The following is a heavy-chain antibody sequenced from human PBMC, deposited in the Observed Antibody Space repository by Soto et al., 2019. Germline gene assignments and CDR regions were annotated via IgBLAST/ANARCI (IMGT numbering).Heavy chain of an antibody. V-gene: IGHV1-69*06. CDR3: ASERSAQYFDF. Sequence: QVQLVQSGTVVQRRGSSVKVSCQASGGTFSSHGMAWVRQAPGQGLEWMGGIIPTFGTPTYAPKFQGRVTLTADKSTNTASMELSSLRSEDTGVYYCASERSAQYFDFWGQGTLITVSS. D-gene: IGHD1-26*01. J-gene: IGHJ4*02. CDR1: GGTFSSHG. CDR2: IIPTFGTP.